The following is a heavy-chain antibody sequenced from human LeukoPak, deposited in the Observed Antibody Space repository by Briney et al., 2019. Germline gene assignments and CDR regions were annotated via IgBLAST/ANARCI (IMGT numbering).Heavy chain of an antibody. CDR2: AYFNGIT. CDR1: GVSITSHF. D-gene: IGHD6-19*01. CDR3: ARSRIAVAGFDY. V-gene: IGHV4-59*11. Sequence: SETLSLTCTVSGVSITSHFWSWIRQSPGQGLEWIGYAYFNGITNYNPSLKSRVTISVDTSKNQFSLKLSSVTAADTAVYYCARSRIAVAGFDYWGQGTLVTVSS. J-gene: IGHJ4*02.